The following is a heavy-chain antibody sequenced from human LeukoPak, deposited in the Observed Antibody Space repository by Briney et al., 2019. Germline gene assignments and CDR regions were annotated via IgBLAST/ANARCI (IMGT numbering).Heavy chain of an antibody. V-gene: IGHV3-49*03. J-gene: IGHJ4*02. CDR1: GFTFGDYA. D-gene: IGHD6-6*01. CDR3: TSVSRSSGFDY. CDR2: IRSKAHGGTT. Sequence: GGSLRLSCTASGFTFGDYAMSWFRQAPGKGLEWVGFIRSKAHGGTTEYAASVKGRFTISRDDSKSIAYLQMNSLKTEDTAVYYCTSVSRSSGFDYWGQGTLVTVSS.